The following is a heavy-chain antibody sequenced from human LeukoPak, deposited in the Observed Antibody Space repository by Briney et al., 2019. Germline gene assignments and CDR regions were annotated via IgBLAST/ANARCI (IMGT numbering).Heavy chain of an antibody. D-gene: IGHD6-13*01. CDR2: IYHSGST. Sequence: SETLSLTCTVSGGSISSYSWSWIRQPPGKGLEWIGYIYHSGSTYYNPSLKSRVTISVDRSKNQFSLKLSSVTAADTAVYYCARDAGGYSSSWFPDYWGQGTLVTVSS. V-gene: IGHV4-59*13. J-gene: IGHJ4*02. CDR1: GGSISSYS. CDR3: ARDAGGYSSSWFPDY.